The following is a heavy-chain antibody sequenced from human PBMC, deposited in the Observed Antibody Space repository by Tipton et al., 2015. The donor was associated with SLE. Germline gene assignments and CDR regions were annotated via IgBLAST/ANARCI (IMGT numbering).Heavy chain of an antibody. D-gene: IGHD2-21*01. CDR3: ARDNIVVEIAKGAFDI. CDR1: GGSISSGSYY. V-gene: IGHV4-61*02. Sequence: TLSLTCTVSGGSISSGSYYWSWIRQPAGKGLEWIGRIYTSGSTNYNPSLKSRVTISVDTSKNQFSLKLSSVTAADTAVYYCARDNIVVEIAKGAFDIWGQGTMVTVSS. J-gene: IGHJ3*02. CDR2: IYTSGST.